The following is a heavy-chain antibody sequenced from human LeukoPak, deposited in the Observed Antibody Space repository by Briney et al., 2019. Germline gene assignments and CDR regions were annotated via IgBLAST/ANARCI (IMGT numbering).Heavy chain of an antibody. Sequence: GRSLTLSCAASGFTFSSYAMQWDRQAPGKGLEWGAVTSYDGSNKSYTGSVEGRFTISTDNSTNTVYLQMNSLRAEDTAVYYCARDIGPYDFVGLDYWGQGTLVTVSS. CDR2: TSYDGSNK. D-gene: IGHD3-3*01. V-gene: IGHV3-30*10. CDR3: ARDIGPYDFVGLDY. CDR1: GFTFSSYA. J-gene: IGHJ4*02.